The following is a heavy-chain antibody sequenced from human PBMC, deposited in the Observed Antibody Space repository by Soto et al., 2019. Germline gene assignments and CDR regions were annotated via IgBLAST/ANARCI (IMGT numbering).Heavy chain of an antibody. CDR2: ISWDGGST. J-gene: IGHJ4*02. CDR3: AKDISERRYYYDSSGYYPDY. D-gene: IGHD3-22*01. CDR1: GFTFDDYA. V-gene: IGHV3-43D*04. Sequence: EVQLVESGGVVVQPGGSLRLSCAASGFTFDDYAMHWVRQAPGKGLEWVSLISWDGGSTYYADSVKGRFTISRDNSKNSLYLQMNSLRAEDTALYYCAKDISERRYYYDSSGYYPDYWGQGTLVTVSS.